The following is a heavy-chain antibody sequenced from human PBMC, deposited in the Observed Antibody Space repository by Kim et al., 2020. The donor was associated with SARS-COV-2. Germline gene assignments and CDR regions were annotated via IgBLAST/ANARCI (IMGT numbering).Heavy chain of an antibody. Sequence: VKGRFTISRDNAKNSLYLQMNSLRADDTAVYYCARGVRRWQWLVPGWFDPWGQGTLVTVSS. D-gene: IGHD6-19*01. J-gene: IGHJ5*02. CDR3: ARGVRRWQWLVPGWFDP. V-gene: IGHV3-11*06.